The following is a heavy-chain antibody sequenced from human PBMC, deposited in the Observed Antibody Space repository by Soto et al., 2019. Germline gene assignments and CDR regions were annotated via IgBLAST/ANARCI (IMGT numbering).Heavy chain of an antibody. Sequence: QVQLQESGPGLVKPSETLSLTCSVSGGSVSSGYYWNWIRQSPGKGLEWIGHLYYTGSTNYNPSLKSRVTISVDTSTNQFFLNLTSGTAADTAVYYCARGPIPVVRRYFDSWGQGIPVTVSS. D-gene: IGHD2-15*01. V-gene: IGHV4-61*01. CDR3: ARGPIPVVRRYFDS. J-gene: IGHJ4*02. CDR1: GGSVSSGYY. CDR2: LYYTGST.